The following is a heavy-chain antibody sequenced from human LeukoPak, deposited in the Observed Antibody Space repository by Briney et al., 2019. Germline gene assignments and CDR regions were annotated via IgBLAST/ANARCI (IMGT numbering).Heavy chain of an antibody. D-gene: IGHD3-10*01. J-gene: IGHJ5*02. CDR2: IYYSGST. Sequence: SETLSLTCSVSGGSISSSSYYWGWVRQSPGKGLEWIGSIYYSGSTYYNPSLKSRVTISVDTSKNQFSLKLSSVTAADTAVYYCARNMVLSPWGQGTLVTVSS. V-gene: IGHV4-39*07. CDR1: GGSISSSSYY. CDR3: ARNMVLSP.